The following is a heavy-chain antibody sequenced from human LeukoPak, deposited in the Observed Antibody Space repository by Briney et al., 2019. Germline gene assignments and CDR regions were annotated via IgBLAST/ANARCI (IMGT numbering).Heavy chain of an antibody. CDR1: GDSISSYY. CDR2: IYNSGST. J-gene: IGHJ5*02. CDR3: ARSTMVNTATGWFDP. Sequence: SETLSLTCTVSGDSISSYYWSWIRQPPGKGLEWIGYIYNSGSTNYNPSLKSRVTMSVDTSKNHMSLKLSSVTAADTAVYYCARSTMVNTATGWFDPWGQGTLVTVSS. D-gene: IGHD4/OR15-4a*01. V-gene: IGHV4-59*12.